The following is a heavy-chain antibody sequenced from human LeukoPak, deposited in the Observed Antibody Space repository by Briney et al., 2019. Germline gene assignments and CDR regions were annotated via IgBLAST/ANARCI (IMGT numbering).Heavy chain of an antibody. CDR2: IRYDGSDK. Sequence: GGSLRLSCAASGFTFSGYGMHWVRQAPGKGLEWVTFIRYDGSDKFYTDSVKGRFTISRDNSKNTLYLQMNSLRAEDTAVYYCAKDDPFTSSWDYWGQGTLATVSS. CDR3: AKDDPFTSSWDY. D-gene: IGHD6-13*01. CDR1: GFTFSGYG. J-gene: IGHJ4*02. V-gene: IGHV3-30*02.